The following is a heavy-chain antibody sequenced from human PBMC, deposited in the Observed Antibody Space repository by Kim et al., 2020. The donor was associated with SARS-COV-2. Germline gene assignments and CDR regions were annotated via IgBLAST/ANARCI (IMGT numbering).Heavy chain of an antibody. CDR2: IYYSGST. Sequence: SETLSLTCTVSGGSISSYYWSWIRQPPGKGLEWIGYIYYSGSTNYNPSLKSRVTISVDTSKNQFSLKLSSVTAADTAVYYCARGGIRTIFGVVAPIFDYWGQGTLVTVSS. CDR1: GGSISSYY. D-gene: IGHD3-3*01. CDR3: ARGGIRTIFGVVAPIFDY. J-gene: IGHJ4*02. V-gene: IGHV4-59*13.